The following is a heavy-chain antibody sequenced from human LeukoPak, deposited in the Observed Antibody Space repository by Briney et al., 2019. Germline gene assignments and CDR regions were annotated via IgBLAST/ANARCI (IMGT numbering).Heavy chain of an antibody. CDR3: AXRYXSGWFEDY. Sequence: TXSXXCXVSGGSISSSSYYWGWIRQPPGKGLEWIGSINYSGSTYYNPSLKSRITISVDTSKNQFSLKLRSVTAADTDVYYCAXRYXSGWFEDYWGQGTLVTVSS. D-gene: IGHD6-19*01. V-gene: IGHV4-39*01. J-gene: IGHJ4*02. CDR1: GGSISSSSYY. CDR2: INYSGST.